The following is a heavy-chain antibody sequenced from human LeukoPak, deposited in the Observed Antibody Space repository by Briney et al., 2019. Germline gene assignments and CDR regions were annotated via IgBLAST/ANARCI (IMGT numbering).Heavy chain of an antibody. D-gene: IGHD2/OR15-2a*01. Sequence: ASVKVSCKASGYTFTGYYLHWVRQAPGQGLEWVGGINSNNGDTHYAQNFQGRVTMTRDTSISTAYMELSRLGSDDTAVYYCAKSGPDSTAFTSPSRDAFDIWGQGTMVTVSS. CDR1: GYTFTGYY. CDR2: INSNNGDT. J-gene: IGHJ3*02. CDR3: AKSGPDSTAFTSPSRDAFDI. V-gene: IGHV1-2*02.